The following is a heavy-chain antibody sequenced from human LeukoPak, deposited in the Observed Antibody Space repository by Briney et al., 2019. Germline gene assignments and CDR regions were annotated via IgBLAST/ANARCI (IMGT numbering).Heavy chain of an antibody. D-gene: IGHD1-26*01. CDR2: TYYRSKWYS. Sequence: SQTLSLTCAISGDSVSSNIASWNWIRQSPSRGLEWLGRTYYRSKWYSEYAGSVRGRISINADTSKNQFSLQLYSVTPDDTAVYYCARDAGWKILHAFDIWGRGTMVIVSS. CDR1: GDSVSSNIAS. V-gene: IGHV6-1*01. J-gene: IGHJ3*02. CDR3: ARDAGWKILHAFDI.